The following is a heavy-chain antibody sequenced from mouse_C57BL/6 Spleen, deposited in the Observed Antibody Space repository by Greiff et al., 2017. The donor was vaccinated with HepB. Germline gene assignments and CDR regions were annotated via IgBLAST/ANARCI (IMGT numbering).Heavy chain of an antibody. J-gene: IGHJ3*01. CDR1: GYAFSSYW. CDR3: ANGGLYGAWFAY. CDR2: IYPGDGDT. D-gene: IGHD2-12*01. Sequence: VQLQQSGAELVKPGASVKISCKASGYAFSSYWMNWVKQRPGKGLEWIGQIYPGDGDTNYNGKFKGKATLTADKSSSTAYMQLSSLTSEDSAVYFGANGGLYGAWFAYWGQGTLVTVSA. V-gene: IGHV1-80*01.